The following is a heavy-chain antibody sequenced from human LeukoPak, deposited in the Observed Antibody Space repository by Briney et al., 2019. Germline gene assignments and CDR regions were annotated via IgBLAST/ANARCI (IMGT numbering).Heavy chain of an antibody. J-gene: IGHJ4*02. CDR3: VMSVSIAAAGRLGY. CDR1: GVAVSSNS. D-gene: IGHD6-25*01. V-gene: IGHV3-66*01. CDR2: FYSGGST. Sequence: GGSLRLSCAASGVAVSSNSMSWVRQAPGKGLEWVSVFYSGGSTSYADSVKGRFTISRDTSKNTLYLQMNSLRAEDTAVYYCVMSVSIAAAGRLGYSGQGTLVIVSS.